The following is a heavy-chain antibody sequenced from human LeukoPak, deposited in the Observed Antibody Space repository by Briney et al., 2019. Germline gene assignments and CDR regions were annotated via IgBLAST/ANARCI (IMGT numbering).Heavy chain of an antibody. CDR1: GYTFTDYW. CDR3: VRLVDLGAFDI. D-gene: IGHD3-3*01. V-gene: IGHV5-51*01. J-gene: IGHJ3*02. CDR2: INPGDSDT. Sequence: GESLKISYKGSGYTFTDYWIGWVRQMPEKGLEWMGIINPGDSDTRYGPSFQGQVTVSADKSISTAYLQWSSLKASDTAMYYCVRLVDLGAFDIWGQGTMVTVSS.